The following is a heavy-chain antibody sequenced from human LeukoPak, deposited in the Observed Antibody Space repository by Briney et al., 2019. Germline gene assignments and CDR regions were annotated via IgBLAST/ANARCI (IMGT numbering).Heavy chain of an antibody. D-gene: IGHD5-24*01. Sequence: GGSLRLSCAASGFTFSSYSMNWVRQAPGKGLEWVSYISSSGSTRYYEDSVKGRFTISRDNAKNSLYLQMNSLRAGDTAVYYCARRWLLADSLDFWGQGTMVTVSS. V-gene: IGHV3-48*04. CDR1: GFTFSSYS. J-gene: IGHJ3*01. CDR2: ISSSGSTR. CDR3: ARRWLLADSLDF.